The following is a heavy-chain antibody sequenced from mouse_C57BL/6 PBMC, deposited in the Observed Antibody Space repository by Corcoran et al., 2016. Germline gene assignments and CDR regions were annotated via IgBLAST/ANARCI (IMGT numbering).Heavy chain of an antibody. J-gene: IGHJ2*01. CDR2: ISYDGSN. CDR1: GYSITSGYY. D-gene: IGHD3-3*01. Sequence: DVQLQESGPGLVKPSQSLSLTCSVTGYSITSGYYWNWIRQFPGNKLEWMGYISYDGSNNYNPSLKNRISITRDTSKNQFFLKLNSVTTEDTATYYCARDGDGGGYFDYWGQGTTLTVSS. CDR3: ARDGDGGGYFDY. V-gene: IGHV3-6*01.